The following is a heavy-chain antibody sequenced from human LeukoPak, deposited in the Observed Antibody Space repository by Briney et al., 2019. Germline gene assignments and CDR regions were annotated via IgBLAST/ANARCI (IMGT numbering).Heavy chain of an antibody. D-gene: IGHD3-3*01. Sequence: GGSLRLSCAASGFTVSSNYMSWVRQAPGKGLEWASVIYSGGSTYYADSVKGRFTISRDNSKNTLYLQMNSLRAEDTAVYYCAKDSNYYDFWSGYYSTYYYYYGMDVWGQGTTVTVSS. J-gene: IGHJ6*02. CDR3: AKDSNYYDFWSGYYSTYYYYYGMDV. V-gene: IGHV3-66*01. CDR1: GFTVSSNY. CDR2: IYSGGST.